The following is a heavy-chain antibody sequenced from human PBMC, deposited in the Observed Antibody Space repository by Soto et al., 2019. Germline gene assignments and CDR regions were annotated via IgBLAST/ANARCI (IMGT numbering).Heavy chain of an antibody. CDR3: AHTPNRYDGSHYFDF. CDR1: GFSLSTRGVG. CDR2: FYWDDDE. V-gene: IGHV2-5*02. J-gene: IGHJ4*02. Sequence: QITLKESGPTLVKPTQTLTLTCTFSGFSLSTRGVGVGWIRQPPGKARDWLAFFYWDDDERYSPSLKSRLTITKDTSKTLVVLTLTNMDPVDTATYYCAHTPNRYDGSHYFDFWGQGTLVTVSS. D-gene: IGHD3-22*01.